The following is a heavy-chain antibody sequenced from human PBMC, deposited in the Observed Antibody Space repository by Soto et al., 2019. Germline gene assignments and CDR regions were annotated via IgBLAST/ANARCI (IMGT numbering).Heavy chain of an antibody. CDR2: IDWDDDK. Sequence: PTQTLTLTCTFSGFSLSTSGMCVSWIRQPPGKALEWLARIDWDDDKYYSTSLKTRLTISKDTSKNQVVLTMTNMDPVDTATYYCARMGLDDSSGYYEVLFDYWGQGTLVTVSS. CDR3: ARMGLDDSSGYYEVLFDY. V-gene: IGHV2-70*11. J-gene: IGHJ4*02. D-gene: IGHD3-22*01. CDR1: GFSLSTSGMC.